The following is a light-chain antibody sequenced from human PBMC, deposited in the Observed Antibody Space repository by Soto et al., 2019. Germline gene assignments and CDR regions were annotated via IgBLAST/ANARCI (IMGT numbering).Light chain of an antibody. CDR1: QGIRND. J-gene: IGKJ4*01. CDR2: DAS. V-gene: IGKV1-33*01. Sequence: DIQMTQSPSSLSASVGDRVTITCRASQGIRNDLGWYQQKTGKDPKLLIYDASNLETGVTSRFSGSGSGTDFTFTISSLQPEEIATYYCQQYDNLFLTFGGWTKVDIK. CDR3: QQYDNLFLT.